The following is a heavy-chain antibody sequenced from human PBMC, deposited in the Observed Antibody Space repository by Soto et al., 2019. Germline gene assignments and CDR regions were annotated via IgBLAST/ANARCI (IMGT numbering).Heavy chain of an antibody. Sequence: EVQLVESGGGLVQPGGSLRLSCAASGFSVSTNYMNWVRQAPGKGLEWVSVIYSGGSTWYADSVKGRFTIPSDNSKNTLYLQLNSLRAEDTAVYYCSRILTGIKGYFDYWGQGTLVTVSS. V-gene: IGHV3-66*01. CDR3: SRILTGIKGYFDY. CDR1: GFSVSTNY. D-gene: IGHD3-9*01. CDR2: IYSGGST. J-gene: IGHJ4*02.